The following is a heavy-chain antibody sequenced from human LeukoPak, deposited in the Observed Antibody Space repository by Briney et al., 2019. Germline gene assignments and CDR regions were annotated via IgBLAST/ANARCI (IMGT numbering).Heavy chain of an antibody. CDR3: AKDTTSSGWDY. CDR2: ISWNSGSI. CDR1: GFTFDDYA. V-gene: IGHV3-9*01. J-gene: IGHJ4*02. D-gene: IGHD6-19*01. Sequence: GGSLRLSCAASGFTFDDYAMHWVRQAPGKGLEWVSGISWNSGSIGYADSVKGRFTISRDNAKNSLYLQMNSLRAEDTALYYCAKDTTSSGWDYWGQGTLVTVSS.